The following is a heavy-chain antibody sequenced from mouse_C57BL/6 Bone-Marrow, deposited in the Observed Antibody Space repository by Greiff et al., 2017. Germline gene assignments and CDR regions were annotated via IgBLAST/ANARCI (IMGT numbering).Heavy chain of an antibody. CDR2: INPNNGGT. V-gene: IGHV1-26*01. CDR1: GYTFTDYY. Sequence: VQLQQSGPELVKPGASVKISCKASGYTFTDYYMNWVKQSHGKSLEWIGDINPNNGGTSYNQKFKGKATLTVDKSSSTAYMELRSLTSEDSAVYYCARATTVHLYYAMDYWGQGTSVTVSS. J-gene: IGHJ4*01. D-gene: IGHD1-1*01. CDR3: ARATTVHLYYAMDY.